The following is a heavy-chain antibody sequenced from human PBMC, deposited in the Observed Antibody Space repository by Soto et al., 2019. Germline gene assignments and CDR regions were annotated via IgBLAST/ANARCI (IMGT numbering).Heavy chain of an antibody. CDR1: GFTFSSYA. V-gene: IGHV3-23*01. Sequence: EVQLLESGGGLVQPGGSLRLSCAASGFTFSSYAMSWVRQAPGKGLEWVSSVSGSSGSKSYADCVKGWFTISRDNSKSTVYLQMNSLRAEDTAVYFCAKDWSSGTTCYCLEYWGQGTLVTVSS. J-gene: IGHJ4*02. CDR2: VSGSSGSK. D-gene: IGHD1-7*01. CDR3: AKDWSSGTTCYCLEY.